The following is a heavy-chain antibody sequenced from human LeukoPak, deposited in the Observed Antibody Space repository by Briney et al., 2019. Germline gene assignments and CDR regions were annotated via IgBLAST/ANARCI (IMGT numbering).Heavy chain of an antibody. CDR2: ISWNSGSI. CDR3: AKIQSSFDYYGMDV. V-gene: IGHV3-9*01. CDR1: GFTFDDYV. J-gene: IGHJ6*02. D-gene: IGHD2/OR15-2a*01. Sequence: PGGSLRLSCAASGFTFDDYVMHWVRQAPGKGLEWVSGISWNSGSIGYADSVKGRFTISRDNAKNSLYLQMNSLRAEDTALYYCAKIQSSFDYYGMDVWGQGTTVTVSS.